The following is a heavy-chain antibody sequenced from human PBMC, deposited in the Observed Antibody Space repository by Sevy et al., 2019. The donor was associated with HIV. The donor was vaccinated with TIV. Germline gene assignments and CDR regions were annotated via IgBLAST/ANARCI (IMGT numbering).Heavy chain of an antibody. Sequence: GESQKISCKGSGYSFTSYWIGWVRQMPGKGLEWMGIIYPGDSDTRYSPSFQGQVTISADKSISTAYLQWSSLKASDTAMYYCARQRGRNHYYYYYGMDVWGQGTTVTVSS. V-gene: IGHV5-51*01. CDR1: GYSFTSYW. J-gene: IGHJ6*02. D-gene: IGHD1-1*01. CDR3: ARQRGRNHYYYYYGMDV. CDR2: IYPGDSDT.